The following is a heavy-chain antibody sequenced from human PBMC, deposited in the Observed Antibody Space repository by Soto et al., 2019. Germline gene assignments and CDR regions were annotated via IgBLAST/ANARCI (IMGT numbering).Heavy chain of an antibody. CDR3: ARIPYDNSGTIFDY. CDR1: GITVSSYY. V-gene: IGHV3-53*01. CDR2: IYAGTIT. J-gene: IGHJ4*02. D-gene: IGHD3-22*01. Sequence: GSLRLSCXVSGITVSSYYMSWVRQAAGKGLEWVSVIYAGTITYYADSVKGRFTIYRDNSKNTLNLEMNSLRVEDTAVYYCARIPYDNSGTIFDYWGQGTLVTVSS.